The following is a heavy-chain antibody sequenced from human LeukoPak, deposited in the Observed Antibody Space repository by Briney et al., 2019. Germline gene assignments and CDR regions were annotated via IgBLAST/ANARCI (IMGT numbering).Heavy chain of an antibody. Sequence: PGGSLRLSCAASGFTFSSYAMSWVRQAPGKGLEWVSAISGSGGSTYYADSVKGRFTISRDNSKNTLYLQMNCLRAEDTAVYYCAGRVVPAARWGAFDIWGQGTMVTVSS. CDR3: AGRVVPAARWGAFDI. CDR1: GFTFSSYA. D-gene: IGHD2-2*01. J-gene: IGHJ3*02. CDR2: ISGSGGST. V-gene: IGHV3-23*01.